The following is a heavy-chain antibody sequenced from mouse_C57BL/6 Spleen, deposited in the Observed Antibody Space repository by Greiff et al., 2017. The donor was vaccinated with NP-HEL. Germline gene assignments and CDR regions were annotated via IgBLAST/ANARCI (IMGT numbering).Heavy chain of an antibody. J-gene: IGHJ2*01. Sequence: VQLKESGAELVRPGASVKLSCTASGFNIKDDYMHWVKQRPEQGLEWIGWIDPEDGDTEYAPKFQGKATITADTSSNTAYLQLSSLTSEDTAVYYCSTYSSYDYYFDYWGQGTTLTVSS. D-gene: IGHD2-12*01. CDR2: IDPEDGDT. CDR3: STYSSYDYYFDY. V-gene: IGHV14-4*01. CDR1: GFNIKDDY.